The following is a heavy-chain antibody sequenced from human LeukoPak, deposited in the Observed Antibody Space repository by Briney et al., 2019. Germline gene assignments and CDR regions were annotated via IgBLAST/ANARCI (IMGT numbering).Heavy chain of an antibody. Sequence: GGSLRLSCAASGFTFSSYEMNWVRQAPGKGLEWVSYISSSGSTIYYADSVKGRFTISRDNDKNSLYLQMNSLRAEDTAVYYCARSEYSGSYYYYWGQGTLVTVSS. J-gene: IGHJ4*02. D-gene: IGHD1-26*01. V-gene: IGHV3-48*03. CDR1: GFTFSSYE. CDR2: ISSSGSTI. CDR3: ARSEYSGSYYYY.